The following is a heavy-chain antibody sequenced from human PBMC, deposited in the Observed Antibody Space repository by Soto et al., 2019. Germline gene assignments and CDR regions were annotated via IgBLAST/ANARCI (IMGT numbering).Heavy chain of an antibody. CDR1: GFTFSSYG. D-gene: IGHD3-22*01. CDR3: ASYYYDSSGYYHYFDY. V-gene: IGHV3-23*01. CDR2: ISGSGGST. Sequence: EVQLLESGGGLVQPGGSLRVSCAASGFTFSSYGMSWVRQAPGKGLEWVLGISGSGGSTYYADSVKGRFTISRDNSKNTLYLQMNSLRVEDTASYYCASYYYDSSGYYHYFDYWGQGILVTGSS. J-gene: IGHJ4*02.